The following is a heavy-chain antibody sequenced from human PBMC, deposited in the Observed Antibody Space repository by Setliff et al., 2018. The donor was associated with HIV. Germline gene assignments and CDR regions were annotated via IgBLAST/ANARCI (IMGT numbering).Heavy chain of an antibody. CDR2: INPNSGGT. V-gene: IGHV1-2*06. CDR1: GYTFSDYY. J-gene: IGHJ6*03. CDR3: ARDLFTSGSDRSRQAGYYYYYYMDV. Sequence: ASVKVSCKASGYTFSDYYFHWVRQAPGQGLEWMGRINPNSGGTNYAQKFQGRVTMTRDTSISTAYMELRSLRSDDTAVYYCARDLFTSGSDRSRQAGYYYYYYMDVWGKGTTVTVSS. D-gene: IGHD3-10*01.